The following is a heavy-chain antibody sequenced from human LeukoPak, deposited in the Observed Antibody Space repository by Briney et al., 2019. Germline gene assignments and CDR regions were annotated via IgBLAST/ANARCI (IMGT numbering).Heavy chain of an antibody. CDR1: GGSISSYY. V-gene: IGHV4-59*12. CDR3: ARDRVLWFGELGNYYYYMDV. CDR2: IYYSGST. D-gene: IGHD3-10*01. J-gene: IGHJ6*03. Sequence: SETLSLTCTVSGGSISSYYWSWIRQPPGKGLEWIGYIYYSGSTNYNPSLKSRVTISVDTSKNQFSLKLSSVTAADTAVYYCARDRVLWFGELGNYYYYMDVWGKGTTVTISS.